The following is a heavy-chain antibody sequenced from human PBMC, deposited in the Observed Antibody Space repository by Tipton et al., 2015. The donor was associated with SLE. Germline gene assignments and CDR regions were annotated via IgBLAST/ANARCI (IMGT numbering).Heavy chain of an antibody. V-gene: IGHV4-34*01. CDR1: GGSFSGYY. D-gene: IGHD6-6*01. CDR3: ASQGYSSSY. J-gene: IGHJ4*02. CDR2: INHSGST. Sequence: TLSLTCAVYGGSFSGYYWSWIRQPPGKGLEGIGEINHSGSTNYNPSLKSRVTISVDTSKNQFSLKLSSVTAADTAVYYCASQGYSSSYWGQGTLVTVSS.